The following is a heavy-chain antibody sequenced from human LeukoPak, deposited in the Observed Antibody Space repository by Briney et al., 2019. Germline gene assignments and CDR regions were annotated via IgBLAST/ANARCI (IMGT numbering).Heavy chain of an antibody. CDR1: GGSISSSSYY. D-gene: IGHD3-10*01. J-gene: IGHJ5*02. Sequence: SETLSLTCTVSGGSISSSSYYWGWIRQPPGKGLEWIGSIYYSGSTYYNPSLKSRVTISVDTSKNQFSLKLSSVTAADTAVYYCARHGMVRGQAPNWFDPWGQGTLVTVSS. CDR2: IYYSGST. CDR3: ARHGMVRGQAPNWFDP. V-gene: IGHV4-39*01.